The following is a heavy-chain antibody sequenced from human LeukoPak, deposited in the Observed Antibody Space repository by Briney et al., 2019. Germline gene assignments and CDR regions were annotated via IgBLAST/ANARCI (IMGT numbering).Heavy chain of an antibody. CDR1: GYTFTNYG. J-gene: IGHJ4*02. Sequence: GASVKVSCKASGYTFTNYGINWVRQAPGQGLEWMGWISTYSGNTNHAQKFQDRVTMTTDTSTSTVYMELRSLRSDDTAVYYCARGGDDIVVVVAATFFDSWGQGTLVTVSS. D-gene: IGHD2-15*01. CDR3: ARGGDDIVVVVAATFFDS. V-gene: IGHV1-18*01. CDR2: ISTYSGNT.